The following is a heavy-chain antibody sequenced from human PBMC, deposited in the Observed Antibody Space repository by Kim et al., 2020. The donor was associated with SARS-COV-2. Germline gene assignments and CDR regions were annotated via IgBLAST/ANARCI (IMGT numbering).Heavy chain of an antibody. V-gene: IGHV4-4*08. CDR2: LYDSGRT. CDR1: GDSSSSYY. J-gene: IGHJ4*02. Sequence: SETLSLTCTVSGDSSSSYYWSWIRQPPGKTLEWIGYLYDSGRTNYNPSLKSRVTMSVDTSKKQFSLKLNSVTAADTAVYYCARGLPGSGARDYWGQGTLV. CDR3: ARGLPGSGARDY. D-gene: IGHD6-25*01.